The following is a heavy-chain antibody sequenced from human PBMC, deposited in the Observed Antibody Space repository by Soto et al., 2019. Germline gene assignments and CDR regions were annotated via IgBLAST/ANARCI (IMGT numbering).Heavy chain of an antibody. Sequence: SETLSLTCTVSGASISSSYWSWIRQSPGKGLEWIGYVYYSGSTNYNPSLKSRVTISVDTSKNQFSLKLSSVTAADTAVYCCARGYYDSSGQSNTFDIWGQGTMVTVSS. J-gene: IGHJ3*02. D-gene: IGHD3-22*01. V-gene: IGHV4-59*01. CDR1: GASISSSY. CDR3: ARGYYDSSGQSNTFDI. CDR2: VYYSGST.